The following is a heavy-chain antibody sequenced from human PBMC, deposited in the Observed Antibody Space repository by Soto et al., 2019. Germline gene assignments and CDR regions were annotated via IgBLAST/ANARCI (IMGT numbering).Heavy chain of an antibody. CDR1: GFTFSSYA. J-gene: IGHJ4*02. CDR2: ISGSGGST. CDR3: AKGTYYYGSAPYYFDY. V-gene: IGHV3-23*01. D-gene: IGHD3-10*01. Sequence: LRLSCAASGFTFSSYAMSWVRQAPGKGLEWVSGISGSGGSTYYADSVKGRFTISRDNSKNTLYLQMNSLRAEDTAVYYCAKGTYYYGSAPYYFDYWGQGTLVTVSS.